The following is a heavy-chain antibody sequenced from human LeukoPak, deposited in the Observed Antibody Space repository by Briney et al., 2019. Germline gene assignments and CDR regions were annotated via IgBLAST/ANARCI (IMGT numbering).Heavy chain of an antibody. Sequence: EASVKVSCKASGYTFTTYGISWVRQAPGQGLEWVGWISAYNCNTNYAQQFQGRVTMTTDTSMSTAYMELRRLRSDDTAVYYCARDLIAVRPGWFDPWGQGSLVTVSS. CDR2: ISAYNCNT. D-gene: IGHD6-6*01. J-gene: IGHJ5*02. CDR3: ARDLIAVRPGWFDP. CDR1: GYTFTTYG. V-gene: IGHV1-18*01.